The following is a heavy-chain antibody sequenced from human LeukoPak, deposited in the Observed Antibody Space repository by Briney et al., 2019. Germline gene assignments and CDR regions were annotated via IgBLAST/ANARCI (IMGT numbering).Heavy chain of an antibody. CDR1: GGSFSGYY. CDR2: IYHSGST. D-gene: IGHD3-10*01. V-gene: IGHV4-38-2*01. CDR3: ARAGHNYYYYMDV. J-gene: IGHJ6*03. Sequence: SETLSLTCAVYGGSFSGYYWGWIRQPPGKGLEWIGSIYHSGSTYYNPSLKSRVTISVDTSKNQFSLKLSSVTAADTAVYYCARAGHNYYYYMDVWGKGTMVTVSS.